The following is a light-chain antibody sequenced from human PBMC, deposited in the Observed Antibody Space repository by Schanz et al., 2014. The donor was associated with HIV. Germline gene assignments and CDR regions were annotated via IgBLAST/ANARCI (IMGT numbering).Light chain of an antibody. CDR3: HQYADSSWS. Sequence: EIVLTQSPGTLSLSPGERATLSCRASQSVSSSYLAWYQQRPGQAPRLLIYGASTRATGIPARFSGSGSGTEFTLTINSLQPDDSATYYCHQYADSSWSFGLGTKVETK. J-gene: IGKJ1*01. V-gene: IGKV3-20*01. CDR1: QSVSSSY. CDR2: GAS.